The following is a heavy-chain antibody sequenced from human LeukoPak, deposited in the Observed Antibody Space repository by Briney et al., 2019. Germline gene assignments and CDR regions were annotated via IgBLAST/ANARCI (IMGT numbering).Heavy chain of an antibody. D-gene: IGHD2-15*01. V-gene: IGHV3-74*01. CDR1: GSIFSSNW. J-gene: IGHJ6*02. CDR3: ARDGGYYYYYGMDV. CDR2: INSDGGIT. Sequence: PGGSLRLSCADPGSIFSSNWMCWVRQAPGKGLVWVSHINSDGGITRYADSVKGRFTISRDNAKNSLYLQMNSLRAEDTAVYYCARDGGYYYYYGMDVWGQGTTVTVSS.